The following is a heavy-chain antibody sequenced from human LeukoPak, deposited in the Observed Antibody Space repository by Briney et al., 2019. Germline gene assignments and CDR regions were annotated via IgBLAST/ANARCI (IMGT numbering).Heavy chain of an antibody. CDR2: IYTSGST. Sequence: SETLSLTCTVSGGSISSYYWSWIRQPAGKGLEWIGRIYTSGSTNYNPSLKSRVTISVDKSKNQFSLKLSSVTAADTAVYYCARDRGHCSSTSCPWAYYYYYCMDVWGKGTTVTVSS. CDR3: ARDRGHCSSTSCPWAYYYYYCMDV. V-gene: IGHV4-4*07. CDR1: GGSISSYY. D-gene: IGHD2-2*01. J-gene: IGHJ6*03.